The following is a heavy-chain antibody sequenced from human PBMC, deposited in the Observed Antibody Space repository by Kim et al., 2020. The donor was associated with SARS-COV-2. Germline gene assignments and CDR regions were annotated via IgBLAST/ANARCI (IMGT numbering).Heavy chain of an antibody. CDR1: GYTFTSYA. Sequence: ASVKVSCKASGYTFTSYAMHWVRQAPGQRLEWMGWINAGNGNTKYSQKFQGRVTITRDTSASTAYMELSSLRSEDTAVYYCASSVYPGFGELLFGAFDIWGQGTMVTVSS. CDR2: INAGNGNT. V-gene: IGHV1-3*01. D-gene: IGHD3-10*01. CDR3: ASSVYPGFGELLFGAFDI. J-gene: IGHJ3*02.